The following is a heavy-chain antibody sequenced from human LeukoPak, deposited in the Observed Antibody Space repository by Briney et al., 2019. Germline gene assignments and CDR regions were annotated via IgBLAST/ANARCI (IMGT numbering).Heavy chain of an antibody. J-gene: IGHJ4*02. D-gene: IGHD6-13*01. V-gene: IGHV1-3*03. CDR2: INAGNGNT. Sequence: ASVKVSCKASGYTFTGYYMHWVRQAPGQRLEWMGWINAGNGNTKYSQEFQGRVTITRDTSASTAYMELSSLRSEDMAVYYCARAGYSSSWFSGKEFDYWGQGTLVTVSS. CDR3: ARAGYSSSWFSGKEFDY. CDR1: GYTFTGYY.